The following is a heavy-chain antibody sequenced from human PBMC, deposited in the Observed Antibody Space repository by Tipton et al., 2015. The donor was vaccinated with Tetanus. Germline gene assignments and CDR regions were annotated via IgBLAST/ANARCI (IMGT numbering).Heavy chain of an antibody. J-gene: IGHJ4*02. CDR2: ITYSRTT. V-gene: IGHV4-59*08. CDR1: GGSLSSSH. D-gene: IGHD3-3*01. CDR3: ARIYDFWSGYYSDH. Sequence: TLSLTCTVTGGSLSSSHWAWIRQPPGRGLEWLGKITYSRTTNYNSSLKRRLTISLDASSSHFSLKLSSVTAADTAVYYCARIYDFWSGYYSDHWGQGTLVTVSS.